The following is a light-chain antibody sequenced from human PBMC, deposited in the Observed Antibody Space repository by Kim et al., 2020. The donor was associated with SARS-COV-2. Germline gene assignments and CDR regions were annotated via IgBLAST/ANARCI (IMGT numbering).Light chain of an antibody. CDR2: KDS. CDR1: VLAKKY. Sequence: SYELTQPSSVSVSQGQTARITCSGDVLAKKYARWFQQKPGQAPVLVIYKDSERPSGIPVRFSGSSSGTTVTLTISGAQVEDEADYYCYSAADNNLGVFGGGTPLTVL. CDR3: YSAADNNLGV. J-gene: IGLJ3*02. V-gene: IGLV3-27*01.